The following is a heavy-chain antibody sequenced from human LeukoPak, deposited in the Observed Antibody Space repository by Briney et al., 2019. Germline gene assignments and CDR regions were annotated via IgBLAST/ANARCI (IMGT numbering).Heavy chain of an antibody. Sequence: PGGSLRLSCAASGFTFSDYYMSWIRQAPGKGLEWVSYISSGSTYTNYAASVEGRFTISRDNARNSVYLQLNGLRAEDAAVYYCARDHIFRVGVPSAYFDYWGQGILVSVS. CDR1: GFTFSDYY. V-gene: IGHV3-11*05. J-gene: IGHJ4*02. CDR3: ARDHIFRVGVPSAYFDY. D-gene: IGHD2-2*01. CDR2: ISSGSTYT.